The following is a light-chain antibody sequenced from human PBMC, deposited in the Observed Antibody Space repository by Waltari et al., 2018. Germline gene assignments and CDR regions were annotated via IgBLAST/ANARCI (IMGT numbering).Light chain of an antibody. CDR2: SNY. V-gene: IGLV1-44*01. Sequence: QSVLTQPPSASGTPGQRVTISCSGSTSDIGGNTVVWYQQLPGTAPKLLIHSNYQRPSGVPDRFAGFKSGTSASLAISGLQSEDEGECFCAAWDDSLTYVFGTGTKVTVL. CDR1: TSDIGGNT. CDR3: AAWDDSLTYV. J-gene: IGLJ1*01.